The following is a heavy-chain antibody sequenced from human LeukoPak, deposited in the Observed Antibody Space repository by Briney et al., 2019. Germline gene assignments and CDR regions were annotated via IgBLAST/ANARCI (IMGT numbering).Heavy chain of an antibody. D-gene: IGHD2-2*02. Sequence: PGESLKISCYDSGYNFANFWIGWVRQMPGKGLEWMGIIHPTDSQTLYSPSFQGQVTISVDRSINTAYLQWSSLKASDTAMYYCARHSSCSSTSCYTGNYYYYYMDVWGKGTTVTVSS. CDR3: ARHSSCSSTSCYTGNYYYYYMDV. CDR1: GYNFANFW. CDR2: IHPTDSQT. J-gene: IGHJ6*03. V-gene: IGHV5-51*01.